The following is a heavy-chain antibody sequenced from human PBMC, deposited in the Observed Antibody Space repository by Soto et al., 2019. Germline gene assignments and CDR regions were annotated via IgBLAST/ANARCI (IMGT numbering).Heavy chain of an antibody. CDR2: IFWDDDK. CDR3: AHRSRGYAYYFDQ. Sequence: QITLKESGPTLVRPTQTLTLTCSFSGFSLSTRGVAVGWIRQPPGKALEWLALIFWDDDKWYSPPLRSRPTIPEDTSKSQVVLTMTNMDRVDTATYYCAHRSRGYAYYFDQWGQGTLVTVSS. J-gene: IGHJ4*02. CDR1: GFSLSTRGVA. V-gene: IGHV2-5*02. D-gene: IGHD5-12*01.